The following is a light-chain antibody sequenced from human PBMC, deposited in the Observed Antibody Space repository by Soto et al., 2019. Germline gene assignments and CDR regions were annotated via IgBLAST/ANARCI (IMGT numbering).Light chain of an antibody. CDR3: QQYYSTPS. V-gene: IGKV4-1*01. J-gene: IGKJ2*01. Sequence: DIVMTQSPDSLAVSLGERATINCKSSQSVLYSSNNKNYLAWYQQKPGQPPKLLIYWASTRESGVPDRFSGSGSGTDFTLTISSLQAEDVGVYYCQQYYSTPSFGQGTKLEI. CDR1: QSVLYSSNNKNY. CDR2: WAS.